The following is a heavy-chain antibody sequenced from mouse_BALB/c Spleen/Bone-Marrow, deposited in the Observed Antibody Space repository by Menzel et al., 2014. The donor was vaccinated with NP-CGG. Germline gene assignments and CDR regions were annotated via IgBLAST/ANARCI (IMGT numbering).Heavy chain of an antibody. CDR3: ARVVTTATRYWYIDV. Sequence: EVKLVESGGGLVKPGGSLKLSCAASGFTFSDYYMYWVRQTPEKRLEWVATISDGGSYTYYPDSVKGRFTISRDNAKNNLYLQMSSLKSEDTAMYYCARVVTTATRYWYIDVWGAGTTVTVSS. J-gene: IGHJ1*01. V-gene: IGHV5-4*02. CDR2: ISDGGSYT. CDR1: GFTFSDYY. D-gene: IGHD1-2*01.